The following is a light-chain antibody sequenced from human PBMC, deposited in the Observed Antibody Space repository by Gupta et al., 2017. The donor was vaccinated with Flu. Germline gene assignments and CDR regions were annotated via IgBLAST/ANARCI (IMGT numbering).Light chain of an antibody. CDR1: TSDVGVYKY. V-gene: IGLV2-14*01. Sequence: QSALTQPASVSGSPGQSITISCTGATSDVGVYKYVSWYQQHPGKVPKLMIYEVSNRTSGVADRFSGSRSGNTASLTISGLQDEDEADYYCSSYTTTSLWVFGGGTKLTVL. J-gene: IGLJ3*02. CDR2: EVS. CDR3: SSYTTTSLWV.